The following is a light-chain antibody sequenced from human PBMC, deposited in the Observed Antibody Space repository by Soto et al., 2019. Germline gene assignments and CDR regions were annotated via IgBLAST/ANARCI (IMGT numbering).Light chain of an antibody. J-gene: IGKJ2*01. CDR2: GAS. V-gene: IGKV3-20*01. Sequence: EIVLTQSPGTLSLSPGERVTLSCRASQSVNSNYLAWYQQRPGQAPRLLIYGASNRATGIPDKFSGSGSGRDFTLTISRLEPEDFAVYYCQQYDNSQYTFGQGTRLEIK. CDR3: QQYDNSQYT. CDR1: QSVNSNY.